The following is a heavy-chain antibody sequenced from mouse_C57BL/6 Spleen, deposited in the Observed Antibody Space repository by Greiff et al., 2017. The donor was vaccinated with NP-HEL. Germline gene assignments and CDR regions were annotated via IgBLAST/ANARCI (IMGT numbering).Heavy chain of an antibody. CDR2: INPDSSTI. CDR1: GIDFSRYW. Sequence: EVKLVESGGGLVQPGGSLKLSCAASGIDFSRYWMSWVRRAPGKGLEWIGEINPDSSTINYAPSLKDKCIISRDNAKNTLYLQMSKVRSEDTALYYCASKVYGSSDFDYWGPGTTLTVSS. J-gene: IGHJ2*01. CDR3: ASKVYGSSDFDY. V-gene: IGHV4-1*01. D-gene: IGHD1-1*01.